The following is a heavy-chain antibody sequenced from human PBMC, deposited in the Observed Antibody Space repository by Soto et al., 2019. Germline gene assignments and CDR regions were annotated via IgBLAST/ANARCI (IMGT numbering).Heavy chain of an antibody. V-gene: IGHV3-23*01. CDR2: ISGSGGST. CDR3: EKEQIVVVHGISGVDLFDP. CDR1: GFTFSSYA. Sequence: EVQLLESGGGLVQPGGSLRLSCAASGFTFSSYAMSWVRQAPGKGLEWVSAISGSGGSTYYADSVKGRFTISRDNSKNXLXXQMHGRRADDTAVSYCEKEQIVVVHGISGVDLFDPWGQGSMVTVSS. D-gene: IGHD2-21*01. J-gene: IGHJ5*02.